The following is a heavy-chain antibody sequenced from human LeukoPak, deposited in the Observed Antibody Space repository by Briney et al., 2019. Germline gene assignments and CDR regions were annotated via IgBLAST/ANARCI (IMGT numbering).Heavy chain of an antibody. CDR1: GGSISSGDYY. J-gene: IGHJ5*02. D-gene: IGHD3-22*01. V-gene: IGHV4-30-4*01. CDR2: MYYSGST. Sequence: SETLSLTCTVSGGSISSGDYYWSWIRQPPGMGLEWIAYMYYSGSTYYNPSLKSRVTMSADTSKNQLSLKLSSVTAADTAVYYCARPYYYDSRIDPWGQGILVTVSS. CDR3: ARPYYYDSRIDP.